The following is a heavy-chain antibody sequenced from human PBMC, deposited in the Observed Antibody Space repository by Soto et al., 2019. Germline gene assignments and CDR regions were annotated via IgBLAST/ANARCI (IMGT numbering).Heavy chain of an antibody. Sequence: PSEALSLTSSVSGGPFSNSFYYWGWIRQPPGKGLEWIGSISSSGGTYDNPSLESRVTISVDMSKNQFSLKLSSVTAADTAVYYCARHEVSYHGPGWFDPWGQGTLVTV. CDR2: ISSSGGT. D-gene: IGHD1-26*01. V-gene: IGHV4-39*01. CDR1: GGPFSNSFYY. CDR3: ARHEVSYHGPGWFDP. J-gene: IGHJ5*02.